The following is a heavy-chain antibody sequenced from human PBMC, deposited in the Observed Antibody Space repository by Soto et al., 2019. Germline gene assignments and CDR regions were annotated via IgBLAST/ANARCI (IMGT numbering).Heavy chain of an antibody. CDR1: RFTFSNSD. D-gene: IGHD1-26*01. CDR3: ARDRGAPDGFDI. J-gene: IGHJ3*02. Sequence: GGSLRLSCAASRFTFSNSDVNWVHQAPGKGLEWVSGVSWNGSRPHYADSVKGRFIISRDNSRNTLYLQTNSLRAEDTAVYYCARDRGAPDGFDIWGQGTMVTVSS. V-gene: IGHV3-35*01. CDR2: VSWNGSRP.